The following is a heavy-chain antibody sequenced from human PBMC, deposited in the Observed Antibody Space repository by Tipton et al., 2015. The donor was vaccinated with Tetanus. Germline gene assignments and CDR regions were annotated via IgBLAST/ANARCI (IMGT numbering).Heavy chain of an antibody. V-gene: IGHV4-31*03. Sequence: TLSLTCTVSGGSISSGGFYWSWIRQHPGKGLEWIGYILYTGSTHNTPSLKSRVTISVDTSKNQFSLNLSSVTAADTAVYYCARGSRYYFEYWGQGTLVTVSS. CDR2: ILYTGST. CDR1: GGSISSGGFY. CDR3: ARGSRYYFEY. J-gene: IGHJ4*02.